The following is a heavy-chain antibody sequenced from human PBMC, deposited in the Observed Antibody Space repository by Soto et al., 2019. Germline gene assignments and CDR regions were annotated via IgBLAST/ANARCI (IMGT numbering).Heavy chain of an antibody. V-gene: IGHV1-69*05. CDR3: ASAAVSGTAGLDF. CDR2: IIPIFGTA. D-gene: IGHD6-19*01. CDR1: GGTFSSYA. J-gene: IGHJ4*02. Sequence: SVKVSCKASGGTFSSYAISWVRQAPGQGLEWMGGIIPIFGTANYAQKFQGRVTMTRDTSISTAYMELSRLTSDDTAVYYCASAAVSGTAGLDFWGQGTQVTVSS.